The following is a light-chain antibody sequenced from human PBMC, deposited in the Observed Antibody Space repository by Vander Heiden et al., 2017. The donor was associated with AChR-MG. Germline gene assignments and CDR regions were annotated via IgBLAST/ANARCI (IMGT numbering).Light chain of an antibody. CDR3: QAYNNWLSLT. CDR2: GAS. CDR1: QSIGSN. V-gene: IGKV3-15*01. Sequence: EIVMTQSPDTLSVSPGERATLSCRASQSIGSNLAWYQHKPGQAPSLLIYGASTRATGIPARFSGSGSGTQFALTISSLQSEDFAIYYCQAYNNWLSLTFGPGTKVDV. J-gene: IGKJ3*01.